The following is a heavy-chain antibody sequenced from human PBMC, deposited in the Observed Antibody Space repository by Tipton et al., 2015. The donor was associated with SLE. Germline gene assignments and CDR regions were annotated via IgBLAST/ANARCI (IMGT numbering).Heavy chain of an antibody. CDR1: GGSISSGGYY. V-gene: IGHV4-61*08. Sequence: TLSLTCAVSGGSISSGGYYWSWIRQPPGKGLEWIGYIYYSGSTNYNPSLKSRATISVDTSKNQFSLKLSSVTAADTAVYYCARGQGDAFDIWGQGTMVTVSS. J-gene: IGHJ3*02. CDR3: ARGQGDAFDI. CDR2: IYYSGST.